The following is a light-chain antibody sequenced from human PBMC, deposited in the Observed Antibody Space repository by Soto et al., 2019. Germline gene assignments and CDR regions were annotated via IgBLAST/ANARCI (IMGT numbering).Light chain of an antibody. Sequence: EIVLAQSPGTLSGSAGERATLSCRASQSVSSSYLAWYQQKPGQAPRLLIYGASSRPTGIPDRFSGSGSGTDFTLTISRLETEDFAVYYCQQYGSSSTFGQGTRLEIK. CDR1: QSVSSSY. J-gene: IGKJ5*01. CDR3: QQYGSSST. CDR2: GAS. V-gene: IGKV3-20*01.